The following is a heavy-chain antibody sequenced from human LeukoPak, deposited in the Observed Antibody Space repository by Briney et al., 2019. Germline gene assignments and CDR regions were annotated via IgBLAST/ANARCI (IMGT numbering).Heavy chain of an antibody. CDR2: IIPIFGTA. Sequence: GASVKVSCKASGGTFSSYAISWVRQAPGQGLEWMGGIIPIFGTANYAQKFQGRVTMTEDTSTDTAYMELSSLRSEDTAVYYCATERAVTTAEYWFDPWGQGTLVTVSS. J-gene: IGHJ5*02. CDR1: GGTFSSYA. V-gene: IGHV1-69*06. CDR3: ATERAVTTAEYWFDP. D-gene: IGHD4-17*01.